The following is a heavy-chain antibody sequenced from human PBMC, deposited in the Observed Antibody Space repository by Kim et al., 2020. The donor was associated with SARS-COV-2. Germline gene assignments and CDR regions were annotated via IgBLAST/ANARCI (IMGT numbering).Heavy chain of an antibody. D-gene: IGHD4-4*01. J-gene: IGHJ6*02. Sequence: GGSLRLSCAASGFTVSSNYMSWVRQAPGKGLEWVSVIYSGGSTYYADSVKGRFTISRDNSKNTLYLQMNSLRAEDTAVYYCASKLQEGGRGPHYYYYGMDVWGQGTTVTVSS. CDR3: ASKLQEGGRGPHYYYYGMDV. CDR2: IYSGGST. CDR1: GFTVSSNY. V-gene: IGHV3-53*01.